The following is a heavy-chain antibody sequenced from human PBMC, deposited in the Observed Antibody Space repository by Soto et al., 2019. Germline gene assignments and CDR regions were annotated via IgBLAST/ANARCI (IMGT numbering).Heavy chain of an antibody. D-gene: IGHD2-15*01. V-gene: IGHV3-64D*06. J-gene: IGHJ4*02. CDR2: ISSNGGNT. CDR1: GFTFSSSA. Sequence: GGSLRLSCSASGFTFSSSAMHWVRQAPGKGLEYVSAISSNGGNTYYADSVKGRFTISRDYSKNTLYLQMSSLRAGDTAVYYCVKGRPVVVAAYFDYWGQGTLVTVSS. CDR3: VKGRPVVVAAYFDY.